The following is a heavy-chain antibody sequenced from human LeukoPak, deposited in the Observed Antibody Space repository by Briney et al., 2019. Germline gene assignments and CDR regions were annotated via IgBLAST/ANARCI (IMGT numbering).Heavy chain of an antibody. CDR3: AKSGSYRFDY. CDR2: TYYRSKWYN. CDR1: GDSFSSDSAA. J-gene: IGHJ4*02. V-gene: IGHV6-1*01. D-gene: IGHD1-26*01. Sequence: SQTLSLTCAISGDSFSSDSAAWNWIRQSPSRGLEWLGRTYYRSKWYNDYAVSVQSRTTINPDTSKNQFSLHLNSVTPEDTAVYYCAKSGSYRFDYWGQGTLVTVSS.